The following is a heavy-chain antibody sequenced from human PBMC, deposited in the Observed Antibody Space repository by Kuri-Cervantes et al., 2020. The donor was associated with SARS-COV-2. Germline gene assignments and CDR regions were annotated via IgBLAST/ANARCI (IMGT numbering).Heavy chain of an antibody. Sequence: GGSLRLSCTASGFTLGDYAMSWFRQAPGKGLEWVGFIRSKAYGGTTEYAASVKGRFTISRDDSKSIAYLQMNSLKTEDTAVYYCTTRYSSGWYYGLFDYWGQGTLVTVSS. CDR3: TTRYSSGWYYGLFDY. CDR1: GFTLGDYA. D-gene: IGHD6-19*01. J-gene: IGHJ4*02. V-gene: IGHV3-49*03. CDR2: IRSKAYGGTT.